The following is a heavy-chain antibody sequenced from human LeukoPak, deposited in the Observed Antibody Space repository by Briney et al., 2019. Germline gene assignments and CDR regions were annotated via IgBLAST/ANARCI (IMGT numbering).Heavy chain of an antibody. J-gene: IGHJ4*02. CDR3: ARRSEFDNTHYHYFDY. V-gene: IGHV4-39*01. CDR2: IYHSGST. CDR1: DGSIDNRSYY. Sequence: SETLSLTCTVSDGSIDNRSYYWDWIRQAPGKGLEWIGTIYHSGSTEYNPSLKSRVAIFVDTSKNQFSLILHSVAAADTAVYYCARRSEFDNTHYHYFDYWGQGALVTVSS. D-gene: IGHD2-15*01.